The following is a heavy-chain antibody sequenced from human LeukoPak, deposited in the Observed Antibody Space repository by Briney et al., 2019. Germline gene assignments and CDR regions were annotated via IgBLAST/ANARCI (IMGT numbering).Heavy chain of an antibody. J-gene: IGHJ1*01. D-gene: IGHD6-19*01. Sequence: QPGGSLRLSCAASGFAFSNYAMTWVRQAPGKGLEWVSSISDSGESTHYADSVKGRFTISRDNSKNTLYLQMSSLRAEDTAVYYCAKTEAGAGREDFHHWGQGTLVTVSS. CDR3: AKTEAGAGREDFHH. CDR2: ISDSGEST. CDR1: GFAFSNYA. V-gene: IGHV3-23*01.